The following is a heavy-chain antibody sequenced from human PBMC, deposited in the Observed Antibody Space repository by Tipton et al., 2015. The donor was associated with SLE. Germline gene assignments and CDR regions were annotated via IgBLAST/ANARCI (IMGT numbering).Heavy chain of an antibody. J-gene: IGHJ6*03. V-gene: IGHV3-21*04. Sequence: SLRLSCAASGFTFSSYSMNWVRQAPGKGLEWVSSISSSSSYIYYADSVKGRFTISRDNSKNTLYLQMNSLRAEDTAVYYCARAYGSGSRYYYYYYMDVWGKGTTVTVSS. CDR1: GFTFSSYS. CDR3: ARAYGSGSRYYYYYYMDV. CDR2: ISSSSSYI. D-gene: IGHD3-10*01.